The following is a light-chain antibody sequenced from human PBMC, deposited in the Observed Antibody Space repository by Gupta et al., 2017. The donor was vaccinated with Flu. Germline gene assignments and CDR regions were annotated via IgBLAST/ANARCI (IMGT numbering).Light chain of an antibody. J-gene: IGLJ3*02. V-gene: IGLV1-47*01. Sequence: QSVVTQPPSASGTPGQRVSMSFSGSSSNIEDNYVFWYQQFPGAAPKIIIYRNNQRPSGVPDRFSGSKSGTSASLAISGLRAEDEADYYCSVWDDRLDAWVFGGGTKLTVL. CDR1: SSNIEDNY. CDR2: RNN. CDR3: SVWDDRLDAWV.